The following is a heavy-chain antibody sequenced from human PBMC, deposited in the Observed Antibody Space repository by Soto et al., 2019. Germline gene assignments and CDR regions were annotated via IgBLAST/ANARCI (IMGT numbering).Heavy chain of an antibody. J-gene: IGHJ5*01. CDR3: ARAAFDSGQSVTIYFFDS. V-gene: IGHV4-30-4*01. D-gene: IGHD1-26*01. CDR1: GDSIRHDDYY. CDR2: IFHNGNS. Sequence: QAHLQESGPGLVKPSQTLSLVCTVSGDSIRHDDYYWSWIRQPPGKGLEWIGYIFHNGNSYFNPSLESRATISVDTSKNHFSLTLTSVTAADSAVYFCARAAFDSGQSVTIYFFDSWGQGTRVTVSS.